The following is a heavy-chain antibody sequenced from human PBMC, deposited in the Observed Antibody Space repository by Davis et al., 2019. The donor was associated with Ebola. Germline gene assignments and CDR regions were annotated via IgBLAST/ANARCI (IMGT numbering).Heavy chain of an antibody. CDR2: LSNSGGST. V-gene: IGHV3-23*01. Sequence: PGGSLRLSCAGSGFTFSSYAMNWVRQAPGKGLEWVSALSNSGGSTYYADSVKGRFIISRDNSKNTLYLQMSSLRIEDTAVYYCVKGSITMTVVVYFDLWGQGTLVTVSS. CDR3: VKGSITMTVVVYFDL. D-gene: IGHD3-22*01. J-gene: IGHJ4*02. CDR1: GFTFSSYA.